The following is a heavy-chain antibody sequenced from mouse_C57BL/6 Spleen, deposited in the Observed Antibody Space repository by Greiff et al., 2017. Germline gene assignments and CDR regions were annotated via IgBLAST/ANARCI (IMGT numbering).Heavy chain of an antibody. CDR1: GYTFTSYY. CDR2: IYPGNGDT. D-gene: IGHD2-2*01. V-gene: IGHV1-12*01. Sequence: QVQLQQSGAELVRPGASVKMSCKASGYTFTSYYMHWVKQTPRQGLEWIGAIYPGNGDTSYNQKFKGKATLTVDKSSSTAYMQLSSLTSEDSAVYFCARTEDGYVPFAYWGQGTLVTVSA. CDR3: ARTEDGYVPFAY. J-gene: IGHJ3*01.